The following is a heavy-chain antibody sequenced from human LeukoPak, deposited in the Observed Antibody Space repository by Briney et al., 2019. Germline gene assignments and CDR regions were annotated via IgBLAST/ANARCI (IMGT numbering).Heavy chain of an antibody. CDR3: AKDAVGATAYYFDY. Sequence: GGSLRLSCAASEFTFDNYAMSWVRQAPGKGLEWVSVISGSGYYSYYADSVKGRFTVSRDNSKTTLYLQMNSLRAEDTAVYYCAKDAVGATAYYFDYWGQGTLVTVSS. V-gene: IGHV3-23*01. CDR2: ISGSGYYS. D-gene: IGHD1-26*01. J-gene: IGHJ4*02. CDR1: EFTFDNYA.